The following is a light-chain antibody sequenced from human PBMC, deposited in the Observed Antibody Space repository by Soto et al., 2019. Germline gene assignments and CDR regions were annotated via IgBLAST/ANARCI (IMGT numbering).Light chain of an antibody. CDR1: SSDVGDYNY. CDR3: SSYTGSSTLRYV. CDR2: DVS. J-gene: IGLJ1*01. V-gene: IGLV2-14*01. Sequence: QSVLTQPASVSGSPGQSITISCTGTSSDVGDYNYVSWYQQHPGKAPKLMISDVSDRPSGVSNRFSGSKSGNTASLTISGLQAEDEADYYCSSYTGSSTLRYVFGTGTKVTVL.